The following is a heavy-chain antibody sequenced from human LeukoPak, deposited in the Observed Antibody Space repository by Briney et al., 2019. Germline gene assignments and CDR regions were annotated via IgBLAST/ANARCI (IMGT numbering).Heavy chain of an antibody. CDR3: ARLFSGIAVAGTGFDY. V-gene: IGHV5-51*01. D-gene: IGHD6-19*01. Sequence: GESLKISCQGSGSIFTSYWIGWVRQLPGKGLEWMGIIYPGDSDTRYSPSFQGQVTISADKSISTAYLQWSSLKASDTAMYYCARLFSGIAVAGTGFDYWGQGTLVTVSS. J-gene: IGHJ4*02. CDR1: GSIFTSYW. CDR2: IYPGDSDT.